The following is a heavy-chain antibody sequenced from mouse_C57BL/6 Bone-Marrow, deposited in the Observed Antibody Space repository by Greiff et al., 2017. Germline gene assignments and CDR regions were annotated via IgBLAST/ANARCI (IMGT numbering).Heavy chain of an antibody. CDR2: ISSGSSTI. D-gene: IGHD2-2*01. CDR1: GFTFSDYG. CDR3: ARDWLPRNYAMDY. Sequence: EVKLMESGGGLVKPGGSLKLSCAASGFTFSDYGMHWVRQAPEKGLEWVAYISSGSSTIYYADTVKGRFTISRDNAKNTLFLQMTSLRSEDTAMYYCARDWLPRNYAMDYWGQGTSVTVSS. V-gene: IGHV5-17*01. J-gene: IGHJ4*01.